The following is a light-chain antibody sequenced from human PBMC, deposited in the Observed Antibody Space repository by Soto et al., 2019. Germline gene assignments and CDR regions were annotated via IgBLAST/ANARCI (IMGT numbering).Light chain of an antibody. CDR3: QQYGSSPPYT. J-gene: IGKJ2*01. CDR2: GAS. V-gene: IGKV3-20*01. CDR1: QSVSSTF. Sequence: EIVLTQSPGTLSLSPGERATLSCRASQSVSSTFLAWYQQKPGQAPRLLIYGASSRATGIPDRFSGGGSGADVTTTTIRRVPDDVVVDYCQQYGSSPPYTFGQGTKLEIK.